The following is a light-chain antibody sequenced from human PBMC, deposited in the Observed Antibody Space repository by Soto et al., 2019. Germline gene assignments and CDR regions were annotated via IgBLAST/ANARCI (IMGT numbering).Light chain of an antibody. V-gene: IGLV2-14*01. CDR2: EVS. CDR3: SSYTSSSTVV. J-gene: IGLJ2*01. CDR1: RSDVGGYNY. Sequence: QSALPQPASVSGSPGQSITISCTGTRSDVGGYNYVSWYQQHPGKAPKLMIYEVSNRPSGVSNRFSGSKSGNTASLTISGLQAEDEADYYCSSYTSSSTVVFGGGTKVTVL.